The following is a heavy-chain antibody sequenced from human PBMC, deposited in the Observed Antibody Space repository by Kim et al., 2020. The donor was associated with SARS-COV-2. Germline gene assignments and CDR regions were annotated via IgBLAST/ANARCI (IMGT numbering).Heavy chain of an antibody. V-gene: IGHV3-9*01. CDR2: ISWNSVII. Sequence: GGSLRLSCAASGFTFDDYPMYWVRQTPGKGLEWVSRISWNSVIIAYADSVKGRFTVSRDNAKNSLYLQMTILRTDDTAFYYCAKGDYNKYDALDYWGQGTLVTISS. J-gene: IGHJ4*02. D-gene: IGHD4-4*01. CDR1: GFTFDDYP. CDR3: AKGDYNKYDALDY.